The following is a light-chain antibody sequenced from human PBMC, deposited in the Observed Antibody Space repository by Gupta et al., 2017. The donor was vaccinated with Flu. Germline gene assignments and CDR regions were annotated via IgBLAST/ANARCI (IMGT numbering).Light chain of an antibody. Sequence: DVVLTHAPLSLPVTLGQTASIACKSSEVRVFVDAYTYLNWVHQRPGQSPRRLIYKVSNREYGVPDRYTGTGSRTQFTLKISRVEAHNVGLYYTMHDVRWPWTFGQGTKLEI. CDR3: MHDVRWPWT. CDR1: EVRVFVDAYTY. J-gene: IGKJ1*01. CDR2: KVS. V-gene: IGKV2-30*01.